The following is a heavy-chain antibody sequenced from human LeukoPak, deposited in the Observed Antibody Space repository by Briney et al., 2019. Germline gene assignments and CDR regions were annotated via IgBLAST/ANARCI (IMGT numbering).Heavy chain of an antibody. D-gene: IGHD6-13*01. V-gene: IGHV4-59*01. CDR1: GGSISSYY. J-gene: IGHJ4*02. CDR2: IYYSGST. Sequence: SETLSLTRTVSGGSISSYYWSWIRQPPGKGLEWIGYIYYSGSTNYNPSLKSRVTISVDTSKNQFSLKLSSVTAADTAVYYCARDTAAAASFDYWGQGTLVTVSS. CDR3: ARDTAAAASFDY.